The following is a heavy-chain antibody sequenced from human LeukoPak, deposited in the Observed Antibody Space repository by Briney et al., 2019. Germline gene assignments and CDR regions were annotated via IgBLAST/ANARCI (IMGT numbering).Heavy chain of an antibody. D-gene: IGHD3-9*01. J-gene: IGHJ4*02. Sequence: SQTLSLTCTVSGGSMSSDHYYWSWIRQPPGKGLEWIGYIFYTGSTYSNPSLKSRVTMSIDTSKNQFSLNLTSVTAADTAVYYCAREGVRYLDTLDYWGQGTLVTVSS. CDR2: IFYTGST. V-gene: IGHV4-30-4*01. CDR1: GGSMSSDHYY. CDR3: AREGVRYLDTLDY.